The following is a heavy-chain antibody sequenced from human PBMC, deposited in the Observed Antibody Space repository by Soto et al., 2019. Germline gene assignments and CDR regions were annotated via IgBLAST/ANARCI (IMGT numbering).Heavy chain of an antibody. J-gene: IGHJ4*02. CDR2: ISSTTNYI. V-gene: IGHV3-21*06. CDR3: ARESEDLTSNFDY. Sequence: RGALLVSCAASGFTFTMYSMNWVRQAPGKGLDWVSSISSTTNYIYYGDSMKGRFTISRDNAKNSLYLEMNSLRAEDTAVYYCARESEDLTSNFDYWGQGTLVTVSS. CDR1: GFTFTMYS.